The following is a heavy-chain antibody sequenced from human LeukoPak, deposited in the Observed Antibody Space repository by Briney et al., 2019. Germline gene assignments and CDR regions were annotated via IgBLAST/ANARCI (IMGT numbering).Heavy chain of an antibody. D-gene: IGHD5-18*01. CDR3: VRARSEVTLDY. Sequence: PSETLSLTCAVYGGSFSGYYWSWIRQPPGKGLEWIGEINHSGSTNYNPSLKSRVTISVDTSKNQFSLKLSSVTAADTAVYYCVRARSEVTLDYWGQGTLVTVSS. V-gene: IGHV4-34*01. CDR1: GGSFSGYY. J-gene: IGHJ4*02. CDR2: INHSGST.